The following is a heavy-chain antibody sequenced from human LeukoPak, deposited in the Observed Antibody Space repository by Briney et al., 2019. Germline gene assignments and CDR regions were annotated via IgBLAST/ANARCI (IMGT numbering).Heavy chain of an antibody. D-gene: IGHD2-15*01. V-gene: IGHV4-39*01. Sequence: PSETLSLTCTVSGGSISSSTYYWGWIRQPPGKGLEGIGSIYYSGSTYYNPSLKSPVTISVDTSKNQFSLKLSSVTAADTAVYYCARLADCSGGSCYSDYWGQGTLVTVSS. J-gene: IGHJ4*02. CDR1: GGSISSSTYY. CDR3: ARLADCSGGSCYSDY. CDR2: IYYSGST.